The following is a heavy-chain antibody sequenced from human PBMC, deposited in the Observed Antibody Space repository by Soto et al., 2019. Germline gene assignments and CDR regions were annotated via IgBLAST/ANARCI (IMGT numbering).Heavy chain of an antibody. V-gene: IGHV3-74*01. CDR1: GFTFSYYW. D-gene: IGHD1-26*01. Sequence: EVQLVESGGGLVRPGGSLRLSCAASGFTFSYYWMHWVRQAPGKVLVWVSRVHSDVSSTTYADVVKGRFIIPRDNAKNTVDLQLNSVRVEDTARYYCTRGDSGAFDLWGQGTVVTVSS. CDR2: VHSDVSST. CDR3: TRGDSGAFDL. J-gene: IGHJ3*01.